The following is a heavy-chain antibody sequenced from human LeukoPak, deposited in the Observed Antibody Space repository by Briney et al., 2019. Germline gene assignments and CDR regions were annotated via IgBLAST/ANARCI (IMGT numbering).Heavy chain of an antibody. CDR2: ISGSGGST. CDR1: GFTFDDYA. V-gene: IGHV3-23*01. Sequence: PGRSLRLSCAASGFTFDDYAMHWVRQAPGKGLEWVSAISGSGGSTYYADSVKGRFTVSRDNSKNTLYLQMNSLRAEDTAVYYCAKGYDFWSGYYDYWGQGTLVTVSS. CDR3: AKGYDFWSGYYDY. J-gene: IGHJ4*02. D-gene: IGHD3-3*01.